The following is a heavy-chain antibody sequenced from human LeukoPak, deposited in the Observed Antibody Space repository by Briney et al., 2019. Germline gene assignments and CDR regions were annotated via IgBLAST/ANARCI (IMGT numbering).Heavy chain of an antibody. CDR2: ISGYNGNT. Sequence: ASVKVSCKASGYTFTNYGISWVRQAPGQGLEWMGWISGYNGNTNYAQKLRGRVTMTTDTSTSTAYMELRSLRSDDTAVYYCARGVVDTDSDAFDIWGQGTMVTVSS. CDR1: GYTFTNYG. V-gene: IGHV1-18*01. D-gene: IGHD5-18*01. J-gene: IGHJ3*02. CDR3: ARGVVDTDSDAFDI.